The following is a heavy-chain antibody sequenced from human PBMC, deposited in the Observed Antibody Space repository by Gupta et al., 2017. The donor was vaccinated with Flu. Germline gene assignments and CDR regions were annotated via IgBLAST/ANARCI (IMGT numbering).Heavy chain of an antibody. Sequence: QVQLVQSGAEVKKPGSSVKVSCKASGGTFSSYAISWVRQAPGQGLEWMGGIIPIFGTANYAQKFQGRVTITADKSTSTAYMELSSLRSEDTAVYYCARGEGYCSGGSCYSIYYYYGMDVWGQGTTVTVSS. CDR1: GGTFSSYA. D-gene: IGHD2-15*01. J-gene: IGHJ6*02. CDR2: IIPIFGTA. CDR3: ARGEGYCSGGSCYSIYYYYGMDV. V-gene: IGHV1-69*06.